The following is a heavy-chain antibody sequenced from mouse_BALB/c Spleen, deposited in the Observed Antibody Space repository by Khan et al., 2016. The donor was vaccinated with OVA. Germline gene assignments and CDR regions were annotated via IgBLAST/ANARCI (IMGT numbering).Heavy chain of an antibody. V-gene: IGHV1S137*01. CDR3: ARSYYGSSYAMDY. D-gene: IGHD1-1*01. CDR1: GYTFTDYA. Sequence: QVQLQQSGPELVRPGVSVKISCKGSGYTFTDYAMHWVKQSHAKSLEWIGVISTYSGNTNYNQKFKGKATMNVDKSSSTAYMELARLTSEDAAIYYGARSYYGSSYAMDYWGQGTSVTVSS. CDR2: ISTYSGNT. J-gene: IGHJ4*01.